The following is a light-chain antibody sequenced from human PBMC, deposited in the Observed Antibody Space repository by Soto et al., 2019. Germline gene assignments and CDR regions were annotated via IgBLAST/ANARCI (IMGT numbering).Light chain of an antibody. CDR2: QDS. J-gene: IGLJ2*01. Sequence: SYELTQPPSVSVSPGQTASITCSGDKLGDKYACWYQQKPGQSPVLVIYQDSKRASGIPERFSGSNSGNTATLTISGTQAMVEADYYCQAWDISTFVVFGGGTKLTVL. CDR3: QAWDISTFVV. CDR1: KLGDKY. V-gene: IGLV3-1*01.